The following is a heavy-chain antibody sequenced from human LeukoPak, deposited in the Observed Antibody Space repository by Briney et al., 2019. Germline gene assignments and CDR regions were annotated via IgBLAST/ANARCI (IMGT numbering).Heavy chain of an antibody. Sequence: GGSLRLSCAASGFTFSSYAMSWVRQAPGKGLEWVSTISGSGHSTYYADSVKGRFTISRDNSKNTLYLQMNSLRAEDTAVYYCARYDSEGYFDYWGQGTLVTVSS. D-gene: IGHD5-12*01. CDR1: GFTFSSYA. J-gene: IGHJ4*02. CDR2: ISGSGHST. V-gene: IGHV3-23*01. CDR3: ARYDSEGYFDY.